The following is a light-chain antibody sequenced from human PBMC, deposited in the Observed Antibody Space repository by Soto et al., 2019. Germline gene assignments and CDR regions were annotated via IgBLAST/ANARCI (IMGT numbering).Light chain of an antibody. Sequence: EIVLTQSPGTLSLSPGERATLSCRASQSVSSSYLAWYQQKPGQAPRLLIYGASSRATGIPDRFSGSGSATDFTLTISRLEPEDLAVYYCQQYGSSPRTFGQGTKVEIK. CDR2: GAS. CDR1: QSVSSSY. CDR3: QQYGSSPRT. V-gene: IGKV3-20*01. J-gene: IGKJ1*01.